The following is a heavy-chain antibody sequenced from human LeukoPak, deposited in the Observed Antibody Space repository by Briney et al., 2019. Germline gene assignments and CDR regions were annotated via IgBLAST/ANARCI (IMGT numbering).Heavy chain of an antibody. J-gene: IGHJ4*02. CDR3: ARYSETHGSGWSFDY. CDR2: IYSGGST. V-gene: IGHV3-53*01. CDR1: GGSISSSSYY. Sequence: PSETLSLTCTVSGGSISSSSYYWGWIRQPPGKGLEWVSVIYSGGSTYYADSVKGRFTISRDNSKNTLYLQMNSLRAEDTAVYYCARYSETHGSGWSFDYWGQGTLVTVSS. D-gene: IGHD6-19*01.